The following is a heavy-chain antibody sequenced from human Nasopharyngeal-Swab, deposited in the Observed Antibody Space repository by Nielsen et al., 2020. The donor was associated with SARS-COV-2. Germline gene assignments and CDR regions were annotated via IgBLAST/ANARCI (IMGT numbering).Heavy chain of an antibody. CDR1: GGSISSYY. D-gene: IGHD3-3*01. J-gene: IGHJ4*02. CDR2: IYYSGST. CDR3: ARDSGWSGYYLGYFDY. Sequence: SETLSLTCTVSGGSISSYYWSWIRQPPGKGLEWIGYIYYSGSTNYNPSLKSRVTISVDTSKNQFSLKLSSETAADTAVYYCARDSGWSGYYLGYFDYWGQGTLVTVSS. V-gene: IGHV4-59*01.